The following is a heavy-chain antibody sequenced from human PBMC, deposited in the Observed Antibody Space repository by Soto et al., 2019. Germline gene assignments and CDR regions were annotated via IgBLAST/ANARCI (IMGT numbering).Heavy chain of an antibody. CDR3: ARDWVGATRPVNYFDY. D-gene: IGHD1-26*01. V-gene: IGHV3-30*03. CDR1: GFTFSSYA. J-gene: IGHJ4*02. CDR2: MSYDGSNE. Sequence: AGGSLILSCAASGFTFSSYAMHWVRQAPGKGLEWVAIMSYDGSNEDYADSVRGRFTVSRDNSKNTLYLQMDSLRAEDTAVYYCARDWVGATRPVNYFDYWGQGTLVTVSS.